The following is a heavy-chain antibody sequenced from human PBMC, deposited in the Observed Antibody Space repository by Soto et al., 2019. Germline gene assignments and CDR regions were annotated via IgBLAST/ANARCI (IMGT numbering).Heavy chain of an antibody. Sequence: SETLSLTCTVSGGSISSYYWSWIRQPPGKGLEWIGYIYYSGSTNYNPSLKSRVTISVDTSKNQFSLKLGSVTAADTAVYYCARHRVVPAAIIESWGQGTLVTVSS. CDR1: GGSISSYY. CDR2: IYYSGST. V-gene: IGHV4-59*08. D-gene: IGHD2-2*02. J-gene: IGHJ4*02. CDR3: ARHRVVPAAIIES.